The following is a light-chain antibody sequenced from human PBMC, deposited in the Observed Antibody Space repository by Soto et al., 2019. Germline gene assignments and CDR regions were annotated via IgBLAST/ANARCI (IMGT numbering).Light chain of an antibody. J-gene: IGKJ5*01. CDR2: SSS. V-gene: IGKV1-39*01. CDR3: HQSFGSPFT. CDR1: RTITKF. Sequence: DIQMTRSPSSLSASVGDRVTITCRASRTITKFLNWYHQKPGKAPNLLIYSSSNLESGVPTRFSGTGSGTDFALTISSLQPEDFGTYYCHQSFGSPFTFGQGTRVDIK.